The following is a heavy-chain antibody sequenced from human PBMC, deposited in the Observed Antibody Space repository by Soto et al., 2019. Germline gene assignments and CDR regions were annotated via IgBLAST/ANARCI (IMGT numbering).Heavy chain of an antibody. Sequence: WGSLRLSCAASGFSFSSYWMHWVRQAPGKGLVWVSRVNPDGSSTNSAEPVRGRFTISRDNAKNTAYLQMNSLRAEDTDGYYCPRVLRGRWNRFDRWGQGT. CDR1: GFSFSSYW. J-gene: IGHJ5*02. CDR2: VNPDGSST. V-gene: IGHV3-74*01. D-gene: IGHD2-15*01. CDR3: PRVLRGRWNRFDR.